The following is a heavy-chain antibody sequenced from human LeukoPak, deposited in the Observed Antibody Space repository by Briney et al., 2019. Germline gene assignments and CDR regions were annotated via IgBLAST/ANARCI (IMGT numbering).Heavy chain of an antibody. Sequence: SDTLSLTCTVSGGSITAYYWTWIRQPPGKGLEWIGYIYHSGTTNYNPSLRSRVTISVDTSKNQFSLRLNSVTAADTAVYYCAQLAPYSPAYSQHWGQGTLVTVSS. D-gene: IGHD2-21*01. J-gene: IGHJ1*01. V-gene: IGHV4-59*01. CDR3: AQLAPYSPAYSQH. CDR2: IYHSGTT. CDR1: GGSITAYY.